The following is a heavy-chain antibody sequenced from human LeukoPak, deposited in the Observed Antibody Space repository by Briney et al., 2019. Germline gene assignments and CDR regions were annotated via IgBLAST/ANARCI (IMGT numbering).Heavy chain of an antibody. V-gene: IGHV5-51*01. CDR1: GYSFTNYW. D-gene: IGHD1-26*01. J-gene: IGHJ4*02. Sequence: GESLKISCKGSGYSFTNYWIGWVRQMPGKGLEWMGIIYPGDSDTRYSPSFQGQVTISADKSSSTAYLQWSSLKASDTAMYYCARHARYSGSYYSDHWGQGTLVTVSS. CDR3: ARHARYSGSYYSDH. CDR2: IYPGDSDT.